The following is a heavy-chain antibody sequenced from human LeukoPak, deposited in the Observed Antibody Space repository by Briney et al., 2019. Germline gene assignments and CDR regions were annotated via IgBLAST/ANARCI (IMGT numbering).Heavy chain of an antibody. J-gene: IGHJ4*02. CDR2: ISYDGSNK. V-gene: IGHV3-30*18. D-gene: IGHD6-19*01. Sequence: GGSLSLSCAASGFTFSSYGMHWVRQAPGKGLEWVAVISYDGSNKYYADSVKGRFTISRDNSKNTLYLQMNSLRAEDTAVYYCAKDPHLYSSGWDYYFDYWGQGTLVTVSS. CDR1: GFTFSSYG. CDR3: AKDPHLYSSGWDYYFDY.